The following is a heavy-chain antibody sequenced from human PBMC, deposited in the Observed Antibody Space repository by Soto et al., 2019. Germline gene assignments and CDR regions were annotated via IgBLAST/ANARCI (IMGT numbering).Heavy chain of an antibody. J-gene: IGHJ4*02. CDR2: ISSSSSYI. Sequence: GGSLRLSCAASGFTFSSYSMNWVRQAPGEGLEWVSSISSSSSYIYYADSVKGRFTISRDNAKNSLYLQMNSLRAEDTAVYYCARGHYDFWSGYYTDYFDYWGQGTLVTVSS. CDR1: GFTFSSYS. D-gene: IGHD3-3*01. V-gene: IGHV3-21*01. CDR3: ARGHYDFWSGYYTDYFDY.